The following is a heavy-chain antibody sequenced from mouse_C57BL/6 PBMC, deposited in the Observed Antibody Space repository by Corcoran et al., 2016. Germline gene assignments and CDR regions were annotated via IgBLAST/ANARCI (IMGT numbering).Heavy chain of an antibody. CDR3: ARGGLRPLSAC. D-gene: IGHD2-4*01. CDR2: INTYSGVP. Sequence: IQLVQSGPELTKPGEPVKISCKASGYTFTTYGMSWVKQAPGKGLKWMGWINTYSGVPTYADDFKGRFAFSLETSASTAYLQINNLKNEDTATYFCARGGLRPLSACWGQGPLVTVSA. J-gene: IGHJ3*01. CDR1: GYTFTTYG. V-gene: IGHV9-3*01.